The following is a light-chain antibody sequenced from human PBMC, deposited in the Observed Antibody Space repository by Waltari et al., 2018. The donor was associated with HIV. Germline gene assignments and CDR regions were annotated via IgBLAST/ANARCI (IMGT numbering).Light chain of an antibody. CDR3: QVWDSASVV. CDR1: NIRTKH. Sequence: SYELTQPLSVSVALGQTATLSCGGSNIRTKHVHWYQQKPGQAPVLVIYSDNNRPSGVPERFSASNSGNTATLIITGAQVGDEADYYCQVWDSASVVFGGGTKLTVL. V-gene: IGLV3-9*01. CDR2: SDN. J-gene: IGLJ2*01.